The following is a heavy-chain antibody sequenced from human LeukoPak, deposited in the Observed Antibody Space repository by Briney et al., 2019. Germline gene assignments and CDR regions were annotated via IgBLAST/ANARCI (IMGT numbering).Heavy chain of an antibody. CDR2: IYYSGST. V-gene: IGHV4-59*11. CDR3: ARESGTVTSHYYYYMDV. J-gene: IGHJ6*03. Sequence: SETLSLTCTVSGGSISSHYWSWIRQPPGKELEWIGYIYYSGSTNYNPSLKSRVTISVDTSKNQFSLKLSSVTAADTAVYYCARESGTVTSHYYYYMDVWGKGTTVTVSS. D-gene: IGHD4-11*01. CDR1: GGSISSHY.